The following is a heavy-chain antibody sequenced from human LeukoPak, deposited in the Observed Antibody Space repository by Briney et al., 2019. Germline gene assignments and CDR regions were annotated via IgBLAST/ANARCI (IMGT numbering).Heavy chain of an antibody. D-gene: IGHD3-22*01. V-gene: IGHV1-46*01. CDR3: ARGESSSGYYPLFPY. Sequence: ASVKVSCKASGYTFTSYYMHWVRQAPGQGLEWMGIINPSGGSTSYAQKFQGRVTMTRDMSTSTVYMELSSLRSEDTAVYYCARGESSSGYYPLFPYWGQGTLVTVSS. CDR1: GYTFTSYY. J-gene: IGHJ4*02. CDR2: INPSGGST.